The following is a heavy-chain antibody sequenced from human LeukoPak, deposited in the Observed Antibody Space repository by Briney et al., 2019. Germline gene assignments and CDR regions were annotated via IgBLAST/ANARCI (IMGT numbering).Heavy chain of an antibody. Sequence: SETLSLTCTVSGGSFSSGSYYWSWLRQHPGMGLEWIGYIYYSGSTYYNPSLKSRVTISVDTSKNQFSLKLSSVTAADTAVYYCARVPDTAMVNYFDYWGQGTLVTVSS. J-gene: IGHJ4*02. D-gene: IGHD5-18*01. CDR1: GGSFSSGSYY. CDR2: IYYSGST. CDR3: ARVPDTAMVNYFDY. V-gene: IGHV4-31*03.